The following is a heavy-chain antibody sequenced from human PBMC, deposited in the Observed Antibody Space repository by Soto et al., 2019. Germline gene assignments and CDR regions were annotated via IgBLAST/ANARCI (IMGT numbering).Heavy chain of an antibody. Sequence: EVHLVESGGGLVQPGGSLRLSCAASGFAVDNKYMSWVRQAPGKGLEWVSVVYVGGNAYYADAVKGRLTISRLSSKNTVFLQMNSLRPDDSAVYYCASLAVRQTPVVDLDYWGRGTLVTVSS. CDR2: VYVGGNA. CDR1: GFAVDNKY. V-gene: IGHV3-53*04. CDR3: ASLAVRQTPVVDLDY. D-gene: IGHD2-15*01. J-gene: IGHJ4*02.